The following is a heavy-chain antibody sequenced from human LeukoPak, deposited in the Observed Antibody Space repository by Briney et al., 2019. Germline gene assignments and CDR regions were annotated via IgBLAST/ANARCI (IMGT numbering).Heavy chain of an antibody. Sequence: SVKVSCKASGGTFSSYAISWVRQAPGQGLEWMGGIIPIFGTANYAQKFQGRVTITTDESTSTVYMELSSLRSEDTAVYYCATLGMGATSGDYYYYIDVWGKGTTVTVSS. D-gene: IGHD1-26*01. V-gene: IGHV1-69*05. CDR1: GGTFSSYA. CDR3: ATLGMGATSGDYYYYIDV. CDR2: IIPIFGTA. J-gene: IGHJ6*03.